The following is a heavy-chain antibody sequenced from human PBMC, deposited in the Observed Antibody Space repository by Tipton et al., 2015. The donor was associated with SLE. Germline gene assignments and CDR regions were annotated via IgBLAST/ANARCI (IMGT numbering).Heavy chain of an antibody. CDR3: ARMRGGYNAHH. V-gene: IGHV4-34*01. CDR1: GDSFIGYY. Sequence: TLSLTCAVYGDSFIGYYWRWIRQPPGKGLEWIGEIYPSGNTNYNSSLKSRVSISVDTSKKQFSLKLTSVTAADTAVYYCARMRGGYNAHHWGQGILVTVSS. CDR2: IYPSGNT. D-gene: IGHD5-24*01. J-gene: IGHJ5*02.